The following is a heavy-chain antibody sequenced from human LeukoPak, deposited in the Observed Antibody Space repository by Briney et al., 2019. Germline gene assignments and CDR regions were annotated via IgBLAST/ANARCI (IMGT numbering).Heavy chain of an antibody. V-gene: IGHV5-51*01. CDR1: GYSFTSYW. J-gene: IGHJ5*02. Sequence: GESLKISCKGSGYSFTSYWIGWVRQMPGKGLEWMGIIYPGDSDTRYSPSFQGQVTISADKSISTAYLQWSSLKASDTAMYYCAIFDFLLGKIKNCSDPWGQETLVTVSS. CDR3: AIFDFLLGKIKNCSDP. CDR2: IYPGDSDT. D-gene: IGHD3-16*01.